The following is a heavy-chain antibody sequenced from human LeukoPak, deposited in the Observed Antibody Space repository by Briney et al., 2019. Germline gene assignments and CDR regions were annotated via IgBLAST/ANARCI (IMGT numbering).Heavy chain of an antibody. V-gene: IGHV3-23*01. J-gene: IGHJ3*02. CDR2: ISGSGGTT. D-gene: IGHD2-2*03. CDR1: GFPFKIYT. Sequence: GGSLRLSCAAFGFPFKIYTMNWVRQAPGKGLEWVSAISGSGGTTYYADSVKGRFTISRDNSKNTLFLQMNSLRAGDTAVYYCAKFDGYCSSTSCPGDAFDIWGQGTMVTVSS. CDR3: AKFDGYCSSTSCPGDAFDI.